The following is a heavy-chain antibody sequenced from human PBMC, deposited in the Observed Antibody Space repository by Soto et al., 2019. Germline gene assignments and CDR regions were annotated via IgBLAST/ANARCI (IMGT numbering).Heavy chain of an antibody. CDR3: ARLNTAMVGYFDY. Sequence: ASVKVSCKASGGTFSSYAISWVRQAPGQRLEWMGWINAGNGNTKYSQKFQGRVTITRDTSASTAYMELSSLRSEDTAVYYCARLNTAMVGYFDYWGQGTLVTVSS. D-gene: IGHD5-18*01. CDR2: INAGNGNT. J-gene: IGHJ4*02. CDR1: GGTFSSYA. V-gene: IGHV1-3*01.